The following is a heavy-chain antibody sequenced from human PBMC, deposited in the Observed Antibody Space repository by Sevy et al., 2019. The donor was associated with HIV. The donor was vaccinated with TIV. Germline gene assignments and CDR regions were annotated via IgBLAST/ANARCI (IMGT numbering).Heavy chain of an antibody. CDR3: ARGDYYDSRVAFDI. Sequence: GGSLRLSCAASGFTFSSYGMHWVRQAPGKGLEWVAVIWYDGSNKYYADSVKGRFTISRDNSKNTLYLQMNSLRAEDTAWYYCARGDYYDSRVAFDIWGQGTMVTVSS. CDR1: GFTFSSYG. D-gene: IGHD3-22*01. V-gene: IGHV3-33*01. CDR2: IWYDGSNK. J-gene: IGHJ3*02.